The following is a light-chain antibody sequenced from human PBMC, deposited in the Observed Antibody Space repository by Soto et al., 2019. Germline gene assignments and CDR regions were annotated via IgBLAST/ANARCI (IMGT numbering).Light chain of an antibody. CDR3: CSYAGSSTYV. CDR2: EVS. Sequence: QSALTQPASVSGSPGQSITISCNGTSSDVGSYNLVSWYQQHPGKAPKLMIYEVSKRLSGVSNRFSGSKSGNTASLTISGLQAEDEADYYCCSYAGSSTYVFGTGTKLTVL. CDR1: SSDVGSYNL. J-gene: IGLJ1*01. V-gene: IGLV2-23*02.